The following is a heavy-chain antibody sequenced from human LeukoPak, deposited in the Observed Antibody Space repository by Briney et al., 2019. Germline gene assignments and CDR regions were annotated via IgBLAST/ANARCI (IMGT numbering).Heavy chain of an antibody. V-gene: IGHV3-23*01. D-gene: IGHD2-2*01. CDR3: ARDGAHVVVPAYYFDY. J-gene: IGHJ4*02. Sequence: GGSLRLSCAASGLTFSSFGMSWVRQAPGKGLEWVSTISGNGVGTYYADSVKGRFTISRDSSKNTLYLQMNSLRAEDTAVYYCARDGAHVVVPAYYFDYWGQGTLVTVSS. CDR1: GLTFSSFG. CDR2: ISGNGVGT.